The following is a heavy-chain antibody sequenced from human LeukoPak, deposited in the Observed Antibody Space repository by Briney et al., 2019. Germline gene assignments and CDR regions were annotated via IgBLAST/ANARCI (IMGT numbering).Heavy chain of an antibody. Sequence: SETLSLTCAVHGGSFSGYYWSWIRQPPGKGLEWIGEINHSGSTNYNPSLKSRVTISVDTSKNQFSLKLSSVTAADTAVYYCARSNWGYDYWGQGTLVTVSS. D-gene: IGHD7-27*01. CDR3: ARSNWGYDY. J-gene: IGHJ4*02. CDR1: GGSFSGYY. CDR2: INHSGST. V-gene: IGHV4-34*01.